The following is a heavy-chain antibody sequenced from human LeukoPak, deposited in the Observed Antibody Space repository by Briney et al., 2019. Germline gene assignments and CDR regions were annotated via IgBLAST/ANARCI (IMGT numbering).Heavy chain of an antibody. CDR2: IYTSGST. CDR3: ARDGGEISTEHPAHNWFDP. D-gene: IGHD1/OR15-1a*01. Sequence: SEALSLTCTVSGGSISSYYWSWIRQPAGKGLEWIGRIYTSGSTNYNPSLKSQVTMSVDTSKNQFSLKLSSVTAADTAVYYCARDGGEISTEHPAHNWFDPWGQGTLVTVSP. CDR1: GGSISSYY. V-gene: IGHV4-4*07. J-gene: IGHJ5*02.